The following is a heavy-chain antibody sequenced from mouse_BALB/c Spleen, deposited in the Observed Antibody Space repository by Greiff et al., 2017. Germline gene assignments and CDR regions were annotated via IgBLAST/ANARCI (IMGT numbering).Heavy chain of an antibody. J-gene: IGHJ1*01. CDR2: IDPSDSET. Sequence: VQLQQSGPQLVRPGASVKISCKASGYSFTSYWMHWVKQRPGQGLEWIGMIDPSDSETRLNQKFKDKATLTVDKSSSTAYMQLSSPTSEDSAVYYCARWAYYYGSSPHWYFDVWGEGTTVTVSS. CDR1: GYSFTSYW. CDR3: ARWAYYYGSSPHWYFDV. D-gene: IGHD1-1*01. V-gene: IGHV1S127*01.